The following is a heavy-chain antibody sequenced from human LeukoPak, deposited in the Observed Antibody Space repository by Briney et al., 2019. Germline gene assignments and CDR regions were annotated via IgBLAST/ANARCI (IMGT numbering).Heavy chain of an antibody. J-gene: IGHJ6*04. CDR1: GFTFRSYS. Sequence: GGSLRLSCAASGFTFRSYSMNWVRQAPGKGLEWVSSISSSSSYIYYADSVKGRFTISRDNAKNSLYLQMNSLRAEDTAVYYCARGSSSGWYTDYYYYGMDVWGKGTTVTVSS. CDR2: ISSSSSYI. V-gene: IGHV3-21*01. CDR3: ARGSSSGWYTDYYYYGMDV. D-gene: IGHD6-19*01.